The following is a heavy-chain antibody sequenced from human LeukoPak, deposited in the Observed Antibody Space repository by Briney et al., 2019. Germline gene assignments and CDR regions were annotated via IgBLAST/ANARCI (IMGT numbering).Heavy chain of an antibody. CDR1: GFTFSSYE. Sequence: PGGSLRLSCAASGFTFSSYEMNWVRQAPGKGLEWVSYISSSGSTIYYADSVKGRFTISRDNAKNSLYLQMNSLRAEDTAVYYCAKDSVQWELMGVGYWGQGTLVTVSS. V-gene: IGHV3-48*03. D-gene: IGHD1-26*01. CDR2: ISSSGSTI. J-gene: IGHJ4*02. CDR3: AKDSVQWELMGVGY.